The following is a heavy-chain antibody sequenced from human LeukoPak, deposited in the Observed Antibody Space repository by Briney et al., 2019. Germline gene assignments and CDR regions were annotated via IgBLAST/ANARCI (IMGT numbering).Heavy chain of an antibody. V-gene: IGHV3-7*01. CDR3: AKAEQWLSRMSYWYFDL. J-gene: IGHJ2*01. CDR1: GFTFDTYW. Sequence: GGSLRLSCAASGFTFDTYWMSWVRQAPGKGPEWVANIKQDGSEKYYVASVKGRFTISRDNTKNSLYLQMNSLRAEDTAVYYCAKAEQWLSRMSYWYFDLWGRGTLVTVSS. D-gene: IGHD6-19*01. CDR2: IKQDGSEK.